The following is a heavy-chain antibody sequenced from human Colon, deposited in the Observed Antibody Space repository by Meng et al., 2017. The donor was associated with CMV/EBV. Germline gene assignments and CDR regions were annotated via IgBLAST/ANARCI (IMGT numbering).Heavy chain of an antibody. J-gene: IGHJ4*02. CDR1: GFTFSTYS. Sequence: GESLKISCAASGFTFSTYSMNWVRQAPGKGLEWVSSISSGSSDIYYADSVKGRFTISRDNAKNSLYLQMNSLRAEDTAVYYCVSYTWTQLCIWGQGTLVTVSS. CDR2: ISSGSSDI. D-gene: IGHD5-18*01. CDR3: VSYTWTQLCI. V-gene: IGHV3-21*01.